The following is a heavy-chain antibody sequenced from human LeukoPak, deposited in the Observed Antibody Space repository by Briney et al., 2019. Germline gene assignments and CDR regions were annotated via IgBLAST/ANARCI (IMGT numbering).Heavy chain of an antibody. CDR2: MNPNSGNT. CDR3: ARGLRRCCCSSTSCYYYFAY. V-gene: IGHV1-8*03. CDR1: GGTFSSYD. J-gene: IGHJ4*02. D-gene: IGHD2-2*01. Sequence: GALVKVSCKASGGTFSSYDINWVRQATGQGLEWMGWMNPNSGNTGYAQKFQGRVTITRNTSISTAYMELSSLRSEDTAVYYCARGLRRCCCSSTSCYYYFAYWGQGTLVTVSS.